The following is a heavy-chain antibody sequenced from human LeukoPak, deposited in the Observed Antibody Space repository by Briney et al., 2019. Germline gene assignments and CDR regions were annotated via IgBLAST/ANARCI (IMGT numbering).Heavy chain of an antibody. CDR3: ARPSFLYYFDY. J-gene: IGHJ4*02. CDR1: GYTFTSYY. V-gene: IGHV1-46*01. CDR2: INPSGGST. Sequence: ASVKVSCKASGYTFTSYYMHWVRQAPGQGLEWMGIINPSGGSTRYAQKFQGRVTMTRDTSTSTVYVELSSLRSEDTAVYYCARPSFLYYFDYWGQGTLVTVSS.